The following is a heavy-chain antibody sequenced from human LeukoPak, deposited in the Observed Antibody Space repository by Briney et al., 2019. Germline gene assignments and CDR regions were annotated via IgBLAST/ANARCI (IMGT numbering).Heavy chain of an antibody. CDR2: IYHNGNT. V-gene: IGHV4-38-2*02. CDR1: GYSISSGYY. CDR3: ARVRGTIAWDDAFDI. D-gene: IGHD3-16*01. J-gene: IGHJ3*02. Sequence: SETLSLTCTVSGYSISSGYYWGWIRQPPGKGLEWIGSIYHNGNTYYNPSLKSRVTMSLDTSKNQFSLKLNSVTAADTAVYYCARVRGTIAWDDAFDIWGQGTMVTVSS.